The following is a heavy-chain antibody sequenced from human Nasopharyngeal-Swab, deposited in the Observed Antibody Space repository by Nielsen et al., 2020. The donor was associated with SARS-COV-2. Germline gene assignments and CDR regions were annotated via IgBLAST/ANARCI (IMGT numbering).Heavy chain of an antibody. J-gene: IGHJ4*02. V-gene: IGHV1-18*01. CDR2: ISTYNGNT. CDR1: RYTFISYG. CDR3: ARDLGRSLVTYYFDY. Sequence: ASVKVSCKPSRYTFISYGISWLRQAPGQGLEWMGWISTYNGNTNYAQKFQGRLTMTTDTSTSTAYMELRSLRSDDTAVYYCARDLGRSLVTYYFDYWGQGTQVTVSS. D-gene: IGHD2-21*02.